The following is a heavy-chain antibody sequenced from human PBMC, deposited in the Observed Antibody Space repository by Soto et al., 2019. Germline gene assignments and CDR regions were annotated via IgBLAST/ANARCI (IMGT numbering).Heavy chain of an antibody. J-gene: IGHJ4*02. V-gene: IGHV3-23*01. Sequence: VQLLESGGGLVQPEGSLRLSCAASGFTFTSYAMGWVRQAPGKGLEWVSVISSGGSTYYADSVRGRFTISRDNSKDTLSLQINSLRAEDTAVYYCAKRRGAGGHFDYWGQGALVTVSS. CDR2: ISSGGST. D-gene: IGHD2-15*01. CDR1: GFTFTSYA. CDR3: AKRRGAGGHFDY.